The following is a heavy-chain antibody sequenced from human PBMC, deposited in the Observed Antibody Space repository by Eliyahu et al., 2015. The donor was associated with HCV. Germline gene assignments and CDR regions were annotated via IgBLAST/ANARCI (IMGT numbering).Heavy chain of an antibody. J-gene: IGHJ6*02. D-gene: IGHD3-10*01. CDR1: GGSFSGYS. Sequence: QVQLQQWGAGLLKPSETLSLTCAVYGGSFSGYSWSWLRXPPGRGLEWIGEINHSGSTNYNPSLKSRVTISVDTSKNQFSLKLSSVTAADTAVYYCARGLPYSYYYGSGSYSARGDYYYGMDVWGQGTTVTVSS. CDR2: INHSGST. CDR3: ARGLPYSYYYGSGSYSARGDYYYGMDV. V-gene: IGHV4-34*01.